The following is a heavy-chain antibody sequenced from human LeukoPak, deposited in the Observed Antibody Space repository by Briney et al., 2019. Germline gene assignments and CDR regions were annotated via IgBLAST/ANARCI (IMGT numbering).Heavy chain of an antibody. V-gene: IGHV4-59*01. Sequence: SETLSLTCTVSGGSISSYYWSWIRQTPGKGLEWVGHFYHSGGTNYNPSFKSRVTISVDTSKNQFSLKLNSVTAADTAAYYCARVEEGYGSGRRENYYYYYMDVWGKGTTVTISS. D-gene: IGHD3-10*01. CDR3: ARVEEGYGSGRRENYYYYYMDV. CDR2: FYHSGGT. CDR1: GGSISSYY. J-gene: IGHJ6*03.